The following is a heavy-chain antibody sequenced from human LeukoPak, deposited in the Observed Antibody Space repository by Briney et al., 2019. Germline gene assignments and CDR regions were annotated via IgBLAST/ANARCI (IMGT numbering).Heavy chain of an antibody. CDR2: IKQDGSEK. Sequence: GGSLRLSCAASGFMLSSYWMSWVRQAPGKGLEWVANIKQDGSEKYYVDSVKGRFTISRDNAKNSLFLQMNRLRAEDTAVYFCAREGSQSASGTYPGNDWGQGTLVTVSP. V-gene: IGHV3-7*01. D-gene: IGHD1-26*01. CDR1: GFMLSSYW. J-gene: IGHJ4*02. CDR3: AREGSQSASGTYPGND.